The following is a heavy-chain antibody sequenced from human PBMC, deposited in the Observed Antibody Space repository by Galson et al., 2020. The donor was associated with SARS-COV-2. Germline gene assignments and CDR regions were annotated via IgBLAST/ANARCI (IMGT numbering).Heavy chain of an antibody. D-gene: IGHD2-2*01. CDR3: ARDYQLLYYFDY. V-gene: IGHV1-2*02. J-gene: IGHJ4*02. Sequence: ASVKVSCKASGYTFTGYYMHWVRQAPGQGLEWIGWINPNSGGPNYAQKFQGRVTMTRDTSISTAYMELSRLRSDDTAVYYCARDYQLLYYFDYWGQGTLVTVSS. CDR2: INPNSGGP. CDR1: GYTFTGYY.